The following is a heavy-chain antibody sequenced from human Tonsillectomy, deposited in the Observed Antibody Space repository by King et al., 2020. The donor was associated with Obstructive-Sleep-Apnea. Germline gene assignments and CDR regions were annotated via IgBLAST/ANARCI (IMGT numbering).Heavy chain of an antibody. J-gene: IGHJ4*02. CDR2: ISHRGGP. CDR1: DDSISSSDYY. CDR3: SRSTEYSNYEAY. Sequence: VPLQESGPGLVMPSQTLSLTCTVSDDSISSSDYYWGWIRQHPGKGLEWIGCISHRGGPYYNPSLKSRLTISLETSQKQFFLKLSSVTAADTAVYYCSRSTEYSNYEAYWGQGILVTVSS. D-gene: IGHD4-11*01. V-gene: IGHV4-31*03.